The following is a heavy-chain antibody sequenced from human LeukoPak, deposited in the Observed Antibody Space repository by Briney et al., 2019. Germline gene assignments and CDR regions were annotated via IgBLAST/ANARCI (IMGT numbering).Heavy chain of an antibody. J-gene: IGHJ6*02. CDR1: GFTFDDYA. Sequence: PGGSLRLSCAASGFTFDDYAMHWVRQAPGKGLEWVSGISWNSGSIGYADSVKGRFTTSRDNAKNSLYLQMNSLRAEDTALYYCAKDWRYYGSGSYYPGADVWGQGTTVTVSS. CDR2: ISWNSGSI. D-gene: IGHD3-10*01. CDR3: AKDWRYYGSGSYYPGADV. V-gene: IGHV3-9*01.